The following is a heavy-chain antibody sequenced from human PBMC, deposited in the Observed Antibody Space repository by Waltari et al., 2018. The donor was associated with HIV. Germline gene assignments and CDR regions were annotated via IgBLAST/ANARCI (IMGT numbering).Heavy chain of an antibody. V-gene: IGHV1-69*01. Sequence: QVQLVQSGAEVKKPGSSVKVSCKASGGTLSRYAISWVGQAPGQGLEWMGGILPIFGTANYAQKFQGGVRSTADGSTSTAYMGLSSLRSEDTAVYYCASGFSSSSYYYYGMDVWGQGTTFTVSS. J-gene: IGHJ6*02. CDR2: ILPIFGTA. CDR3: ASGFSSSSYYYYGMDV. CDR1: GGTLSRYA. D-gene: IGHD6-6*01.